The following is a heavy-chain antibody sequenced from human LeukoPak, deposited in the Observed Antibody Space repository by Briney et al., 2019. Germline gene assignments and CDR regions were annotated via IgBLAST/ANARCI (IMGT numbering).Heavy chain of an antibody. Sequence: SETLSLTCAVYGGSFSGYYWSWIRQPPGKGLEWMGEINHSGSNNYNPSLKSRVTISVDTSKNQFSLKLSSVTAADTAVYYCARRGVKQRARIFDYWGQGTLVTVSS. J-gene: IGHJ4*02. V-gene: IGHV4-34*01. CDR1: GGSFSGYY. CDR3: ARRGVKQRARIFDY. D-gene: IGHD3-10*01. CDR2: INHSGSN.